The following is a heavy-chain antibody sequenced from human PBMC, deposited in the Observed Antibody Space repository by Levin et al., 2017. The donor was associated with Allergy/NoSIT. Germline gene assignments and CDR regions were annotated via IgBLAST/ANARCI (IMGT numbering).Heavy chain of an antibody. Sequence: NPSETLSLTCAVSGGSISSSNWWSWVRQPPGKGLEWIGEIYHSGSTNYNPSLKSRVTISVDKSKNQFSLKLSSVTAADTAVYYCARVFGDYGLSISRGQGTLVTVSS. D-gene: IGHD4-17*01. J-gene: IGHJ4*02. CDR2: IYHSGST. CDR3: ARVFGDYGLSIS. CDR1: GGSISSSNW. V-gene: IGHV4-4*02.